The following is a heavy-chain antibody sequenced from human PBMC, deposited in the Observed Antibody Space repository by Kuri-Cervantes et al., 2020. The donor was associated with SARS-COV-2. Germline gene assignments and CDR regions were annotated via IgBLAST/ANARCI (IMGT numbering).Heavy chain of an antibody. Sequence: SGPTLVKPTETLTLTCTFSGFSFSTSAVGVGWLRQPPGKALEWLALIYWDDDERYGPSLKSRLTITKDTSKNQVVLTMTNMDPVDTATYYCARIKGYCSSTSCSNWFDPWDQGTLVTVSS. CDR1: GFSFSTSAVG. V-gene: IGHV2-5*05. CDR3: ARIKGYCSSTSCSNWFDP. CDR2: IYWDDDE. D-gene: IGHD2-2*01. J-gene: IGHJ5*02.